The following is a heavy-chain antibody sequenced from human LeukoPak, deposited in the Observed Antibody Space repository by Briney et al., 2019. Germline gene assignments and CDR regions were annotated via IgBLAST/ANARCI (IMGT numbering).Heavy chain of an antibody. CDR1: GFTFSSYA. Sequence: PGGSLRLSCAASGFTFSSYAMSWVRQAPGKGLEWVSAISGSGGRTYYADSVKGRFTISRDNSKNTLYLQMNSLRAEDTAVYYCAKATMVVTQGFDYWGQGTLVTVSS. CDR3: AKATMVVTQGFDY. V-gene: IGHV3-23*01. D-gene: IGHD4-23*01. J-gene: IGHJ4*02. CDR2: ISGSGGRT.